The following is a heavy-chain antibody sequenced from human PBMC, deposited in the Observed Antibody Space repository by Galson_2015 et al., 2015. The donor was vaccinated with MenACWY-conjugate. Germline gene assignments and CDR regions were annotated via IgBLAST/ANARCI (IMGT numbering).Heavy chain of an antibody. CDR2: ISSGSSYI. Sequence: SLRLSCAAAGLKFSLYSMNWVRQAPGKGLEWVSSISSGSSYIYYADSVKGRFTISRDNANNSLHLQLNSLRVEDTALYYCARGKGSGSFPYYFDYWGQGVMVAVSS. V-gene: IGHV3-21*01. J-gene: IGHJ4*02. CDR1: GLKFSLYS. D-gene: IGHD3-22*01. CDR3: ARGKGSGSFPYYFDY.